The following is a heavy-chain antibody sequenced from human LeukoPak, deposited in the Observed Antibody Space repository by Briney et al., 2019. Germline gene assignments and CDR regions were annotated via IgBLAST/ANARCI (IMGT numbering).Heavy chain of an antibody. Sequence: PGGSLRLSCAASGFTFSSYWMSWVRQAPGKGLEWVANIKQDGSEKYYVDSVKGRFTISRDNGKNSLYLQMNSLRAEDTAVYYCAREAPGIAVAGTVAGLSWGQGTLVTVFS. CDR3: AREAPGIAVAGTVAGLS. CDR2: IKQDGSEK. V-gene: IGHV3-7*03. CDR1: GFTFSSYW. D-gene: IGHD6-19*01. J-gene: IGHJ4*02.